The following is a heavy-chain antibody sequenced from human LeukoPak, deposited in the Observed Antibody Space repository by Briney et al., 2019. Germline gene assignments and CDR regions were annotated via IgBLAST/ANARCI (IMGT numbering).Heavy chain of an antibody. D-gene: IGHD1-7*01. CDR3: AREGTYNWNYYYYYYYMDV. Sequence: GGSLRLSCAASGFTFSSYAMSWVRQAPGKGLEWVSGINWNGGSTGYADSVKGRFTISRDNARNSLYLQMNSLRAEDTALYYCAREGTYNWNYYYYYYYMDVWGKGTTVTVSS. CDR2: INWNGGST. CDR1: GFTFSSYA. J-gene: IGHJ6*03. V-gene: IGHV3-20*04.